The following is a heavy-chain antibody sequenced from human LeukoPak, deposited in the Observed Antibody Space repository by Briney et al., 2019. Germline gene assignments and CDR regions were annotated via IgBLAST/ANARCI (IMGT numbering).Heavy chain of an antibody. V-gene: IGHV1-46*01. CDR1: GYTFTNYY. J-gene: IGHJ4*02. Sequence: ASVKVSCKASGYTFTNYYIHWVRQAPGQGLEWMGIINPTGDSTTYAQKFQGRVTMTRDTSTNTVYMELSSLGSDDTAVYYCARHPSPQLHHFDYWGQGTLVTVSS. CDR2: INPTGDST. D-gene: IGHD2-2*01. CDR3: ARHPSPQLHHFDY.